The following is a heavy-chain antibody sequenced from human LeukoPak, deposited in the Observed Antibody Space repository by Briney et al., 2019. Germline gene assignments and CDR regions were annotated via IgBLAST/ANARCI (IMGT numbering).Heavy chain of an antibody. CDR1: GGSISGYS. CDR2: MYYSGST. Sequence: SETLSLTCTVSGGSISGYSWSWIRQPSGKGLDWIGYMYYSGSTDYNPSLKSRVTISTDTSKNQVSLKLTSVTAADTAVYYCARGHQGLDPWGQGTLVTVSS. V-gene: IGHV4-59*01. CDR3: ARGHQGLDP. J-gene: IGHJ5*02. D-gene: IGHD2-2*01.